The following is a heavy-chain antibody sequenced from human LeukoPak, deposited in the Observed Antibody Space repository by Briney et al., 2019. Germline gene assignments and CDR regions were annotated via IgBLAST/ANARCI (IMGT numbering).Heavy chain of an antibody. Sequence: SETLSLTCAVYGGSFSGYYWSWIRQPPGKGLEWIGEINHSGSTNYNPSLKSRVTISVDTSKNQFSLKLSSVTAADTAVYYCARGYGQMAWLLDYWGQGTLVTVSS. CDR3: ARGYGQMAWLLDY. CDR1: GGSFSGYY. J-gene: IGHJ4*02. V-gene: IGHV4-34*01. D-gene: IGHD5-24*01. CDR2: INHSGST.